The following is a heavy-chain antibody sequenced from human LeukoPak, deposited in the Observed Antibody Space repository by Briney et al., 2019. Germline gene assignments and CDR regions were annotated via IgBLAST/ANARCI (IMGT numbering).Heavy chain of an antibody. V-gene: IGHV3-23*01. D-gene: IGHD6-19*01. Sequence: GGSLTLSCAASGFTFSSYSMNWVRPAPGKGLEWVSAISGSGGSTYYADSVKGRFTISRDNSKNTLYLQMDSLRAEDTAVYYCAKVQDSAVAGPGDYWGQGTLVTVSS. CDR3: AKVQDSAVAGPGDY. CDR1: GFTFSSYS. CDR2: ISGSGGST. J-gene: IGHJ4*02.